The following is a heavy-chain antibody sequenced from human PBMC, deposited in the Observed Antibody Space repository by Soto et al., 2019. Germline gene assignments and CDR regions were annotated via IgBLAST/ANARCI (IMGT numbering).Heavy chain of an antibody. V-gene: IGHV1-69*17. D-gene: IGHD3-16*01. Sequence: QVQLVQSGAEVKRPGSSVKVSCESSGDTFNSYVISWVRQAPGQGLEWMGGIIPIIGVTHYAQKFQGRVTLSALSSTGTAYMELTNLRFEATALYYCARASLGAKGADHWGQGTLVTVSS. CDR1: GDTFNSYV. J-gene: IGHJ4*02. CDR3: ARASLGAKGADH. CDR2: IIPIIGVT.